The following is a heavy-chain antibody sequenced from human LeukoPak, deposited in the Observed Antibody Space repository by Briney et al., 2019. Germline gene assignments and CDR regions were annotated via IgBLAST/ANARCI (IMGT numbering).Heavy chain of an antibody. V-gene: IGHV1-18*01. CDR1: GYTFTSYG. D-gene: IGHD2-2*01. J-gene: IGHJ4*02. CDR3: ARAPQECTSTSCPLGY. Sequence: ASVKVSCKASGYTFTSYGITWVRQAPGQGLEWVAWISAYSGNTNYAHQKLQGRVTLTRDTSTSTAYMELRSLRPDDTAVFYCARAPQECTSTSCPLGYWDQGTLVTVSS. CDR2: ISAYSGNT.